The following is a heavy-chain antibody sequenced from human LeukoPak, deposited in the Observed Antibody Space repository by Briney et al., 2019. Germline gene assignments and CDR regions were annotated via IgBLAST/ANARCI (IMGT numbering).Heavy chain of an antibody. J-gene: IGHJ4*02. CDR1: GYTFTSCG. V-gene: IGHV1-18*04. D-gene: IGHD6-19*01. Sequence: ASVKVSCKASGYTFTSCGISWVRQAPGQGLEWMGWINAGNGNTKYSQKFQGRVTITRDTSASTAYMELSSLRSADTAVYFCARGRDSSGWYAIDYWGQGTQVTVSS. CDR2: INAGNGNT. CDR3: ARGRDSSGWYAIDY.